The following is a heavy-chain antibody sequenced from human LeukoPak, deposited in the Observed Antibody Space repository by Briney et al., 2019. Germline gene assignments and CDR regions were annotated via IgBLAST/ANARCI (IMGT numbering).Heavy chain of an antibody. Sequence: GGSLRLSWAASGVTFSNAWMTWVRQAPGRGLEWVGRSISRSEGVTTEYAAPVKGRFTISRDDSRNTVYLQMNSLKIEDTAVYYCSAYYNGRGDYWGQGTLVTVSS. CDR1: GVTFSNAW. CDR3: SAYYNGRGDY. D-gene: IGHD3-10*01. J-gene: IGHJ4*02. CDR2: SISRSEGVTT. V-gene: IGHV3-15*01.